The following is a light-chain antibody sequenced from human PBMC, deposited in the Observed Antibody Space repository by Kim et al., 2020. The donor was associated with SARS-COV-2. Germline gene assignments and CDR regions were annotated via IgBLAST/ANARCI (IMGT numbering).Light chain of an antibody. CDR2: GKN. Sequence: ALGQTVRITCQGDSLRSYYASWYQQKPGQAPVLVIYGKNNRHSGIPDRFSGSSSGNTASLTITGAQAEDEADYYCNSRDSSGNRMVFGGGTQLTVL. V-gene: IGLV3-19*01. J-gene: IGLJ2*01. CDR1: SLRSYY. CDR3: NSRDSSGNRMV.